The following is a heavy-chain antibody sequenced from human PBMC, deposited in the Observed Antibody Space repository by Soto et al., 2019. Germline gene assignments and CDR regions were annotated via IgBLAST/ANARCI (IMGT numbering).Heavy chain of an antibody. V-gene: IGHV1-3*01. CDR1: GYTFTSYA. J-gene: IGHJ4*02. Sequence: QVQLVQSGAEGKNPGASVRVSGKPPGYTFTSYAMIWVRQAPGQRLEWMGWINAGNGNTKYSQKFQGRVTITRDTSASTAYMELSSLRSEDTAVYYCARSVGAALSDYWGQGTLVTVSS. CDR2: INAGNGNT. D-gene: IGHD1-26*01. CDR3: ARSVGAALSDY.